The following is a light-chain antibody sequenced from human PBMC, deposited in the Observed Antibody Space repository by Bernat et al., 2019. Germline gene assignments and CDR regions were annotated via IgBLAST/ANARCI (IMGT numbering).Light chain of an antibody. CDR1: KSSIGTNY. Sequence: QSVLTQPPSVSAAPGQKATISCSGRKSSIGTNYVSWYQQFPRTAPKPVINKNDERPSGIPDRFSASKSGTSATLDITGLQTGDEADYYCGTWDSGLSVGVFGGGTRLTVL. V-gene: IGLV1-51*02. J-gene: IGLJ3*02. CDR3: GTWDSGLSVGV. CDR2: KND.